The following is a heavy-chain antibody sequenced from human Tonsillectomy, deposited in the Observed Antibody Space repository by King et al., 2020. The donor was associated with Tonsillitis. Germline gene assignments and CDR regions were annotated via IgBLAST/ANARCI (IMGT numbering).Heavy chain of an antibody. CDR2: IYTSGST. CDR3: ATATTPIEGGYFDY. V-gene: IGHV4-61*02. J-gene: IGHJ4*02. CDR1: GGSISSGSYY. Sequence: QLQESGPGLVKPSQTLSLTCTVSGGSISSGSYYWSWIRQPAGKGLEWIGRIYTSGSTNYIPSLKSRVTMSVDTSKKQFSLKLSSVTAADTAVYYCATATTPIEGGYFDYWGQGTLVTVSS. D-gene: IGHD3-16*01.